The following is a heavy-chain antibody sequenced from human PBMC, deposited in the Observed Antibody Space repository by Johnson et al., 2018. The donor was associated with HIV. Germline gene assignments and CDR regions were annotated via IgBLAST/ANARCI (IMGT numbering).Heavy chain of an antibody. D-gene: IGHD6-6*01. CDR2: LSWHSGSI. Sequence: LVESGGGLVKAGGSLRLSCAASGFTFDDYAMHWVRQAPGKGLEWVSGLSWHSGSIGYADPVKGRFTISRDNAKKSLYLQMNSLRAEDTAVYFCARVRRQLVRLSAFDIWGQGTLVTVSS. CDR3: ARVRRQLVRLSAFDI. J-gene: IGHJ3*02. CDR1: GFTFDDYA. V-gene: IGHV3-9*01.